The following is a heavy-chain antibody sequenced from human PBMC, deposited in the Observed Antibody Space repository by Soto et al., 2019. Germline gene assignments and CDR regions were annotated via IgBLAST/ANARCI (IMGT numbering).Heavy chain of an antibody. CDR1: GFTFSDYY. D-gene: IGHD3-22*01. V-gene: IGHV3-11*01. CDR3: AKMSSENYYDPVFS. CDR2: ISSSGNTI. Sequence: QVQLVESGGGLVKTSESLTLACAASGFTFSDYYMSWVRQAPGKGLEWVSYISSSGNTIYYADSVKGRFTISRDNAKNAVYLQMNSLTAEDTALYFCAKMSSENYYDPVFSWGQGTLVTVSP. J-gene: IGHJ4*02.